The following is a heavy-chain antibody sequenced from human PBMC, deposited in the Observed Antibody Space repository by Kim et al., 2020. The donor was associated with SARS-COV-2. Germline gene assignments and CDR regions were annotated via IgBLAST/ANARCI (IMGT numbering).Heavy chain of an antibody. V-gene: IGHV6-1*01. Sequence: SQTLSLTCAISGDSVSSNSAAWNWIRQSPSRGLEWLGRTYYRSKWYNDYAVSVKSRITINPDTSKNQFSLQLNSVTPEDTAVYYCARETPYSSGWAGAFDIWGQGTMVTVSS. CDR3: ARETPYSSGWAGAFDI. J-gene: IGHJ3*02. CDR2: TYYRSKWYN. D-gene: IGHD6-19*01. CDR1: GDSVSSNSAA.